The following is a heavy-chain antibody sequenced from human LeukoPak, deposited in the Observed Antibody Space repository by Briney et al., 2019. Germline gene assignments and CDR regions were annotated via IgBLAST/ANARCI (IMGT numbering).Heavy chain of an antibody. CDR3: ARGSGKFDY. Sequence: GGSLRLSCVASGLPIADFAMHWIRQAPGKGLEWVSLISGDGVSTFYADSVKGRFSISRDNSKNSLSLEMNSLRTEDTAMYYCARGSGKFDYWGQGTLVAVSS. CDR1: GLPIADFA. V-gene: IGHV3-43*02. CDR2: ISGDGVST. J-gene: IGHJ4*02.